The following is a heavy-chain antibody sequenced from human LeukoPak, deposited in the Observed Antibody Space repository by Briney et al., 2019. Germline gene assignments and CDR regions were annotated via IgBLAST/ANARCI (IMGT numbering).Heavy chain of an antibody. CDR2: ISSSGSTI. V-gene: IGHV3-48*03. Sequence: PGGSLRLSCAASGFTFSSYEMNWVRQAPGKGLEWVSYISSSGSTIYYADSVKGRFTISRDNAKNSLYLQMNSLRAEDTAVYYCARFNGLLWFGEGGNMDVWGKGTTVTISS. CDR1: GFTFSSYE. D-gene: IGHD3-10*01. CDR3: ARFNGLLWFGEGGNMDV. J-gene: IGHJ6*03.